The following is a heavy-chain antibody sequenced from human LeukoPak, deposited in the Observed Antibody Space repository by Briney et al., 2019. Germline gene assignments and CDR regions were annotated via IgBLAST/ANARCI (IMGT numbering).Heavy chain of an antibody. CDR3: ARVDTAMDSNRPYDYYMDV. V-gene: IGHV4-34*01. CDR1: GGSFWGYY. D-gene: IGHD5-18*01. CDR2: INHSGST. J-gene: IGHJ6*03. Sequence: PSETPSLTCSVYGGSFWGYYWSLIRQPPGEGLEWIGEINHSGSTNYNPSLRSRVNISVDTSKKQFSLKLSYVPAADTAVYYCARVDTAMDSNRPYDYYMDVWGKGTTVTVSS.